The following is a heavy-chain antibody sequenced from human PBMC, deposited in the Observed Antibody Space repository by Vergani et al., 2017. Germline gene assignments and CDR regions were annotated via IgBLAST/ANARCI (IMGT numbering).Heavy chain of an antibody. J-gene: IGHJ4*02. D-gene: IGHD5-18*01. V-gene: IGHV3-74*01. Sequence: EVQLVESGGGLIHPGGSLRLSCEGSGFSFSGYWMHWVRQSPEKGLVWVSRIKSDGSITNYADSVKGRFTISRDNAKNTLYLEMSSLRVEDTAIYYCAELYGDDGYSPFGGQGTLVTVPS. CDR3: AELYGDDGYSPF. CDR2: IKSDGSIT. CDR1: GFSFSGYW.